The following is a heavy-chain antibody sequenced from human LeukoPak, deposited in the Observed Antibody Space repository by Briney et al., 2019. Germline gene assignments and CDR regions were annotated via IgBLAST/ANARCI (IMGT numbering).Heavy chain of an antibody. Sequence: SETLSLTCTVSGGSMSSGNYYGNWIRQPAGKELEWIGRVHSSGSTYYNPSLESLVTTSADTSKNQFSLKLSSVTAADTAVYYCARVLALNYYDSSGYNDRFDPWGQGILVTVSS. V-gene: IGHV4-61*02. CDR3: ARVLALNYYDSSGYNDRFDP. D-gene: IGHD3-22*01. CDR1: GGSMSSGNYY. J-gene: IGHJ5*02. CDR2: VHSSGST.